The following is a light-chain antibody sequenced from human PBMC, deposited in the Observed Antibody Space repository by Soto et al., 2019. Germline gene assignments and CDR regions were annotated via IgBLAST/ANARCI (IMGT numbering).Light chain of an antibody. CDR3: SSYAVSCYAV. J-gene: IGLJ2*01. CDR2: DVI. Sequence: QSALTQPRSVSGSPGQSVTIPCTGTSSDIGGYNYVSWYQQHPGKAPKLIIYDVIKRPSGVPDRFSGSKSGNTASLTISGLQAEDEADYYCSSYAVSCYAVFGGETKLTVL. CDR1: SSDIGGYNY. V-gene: IGLV2-11*01.